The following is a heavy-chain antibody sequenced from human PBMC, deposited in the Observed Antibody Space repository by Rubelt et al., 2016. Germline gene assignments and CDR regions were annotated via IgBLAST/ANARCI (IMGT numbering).Heavy chain of an antibody. CDR1: GFTFSSYA. V-gene: IGHV3-30*04. CDR2: ISYDGSNK. CDR3: ARDPRDSSSLAFDY. Sequence: ESGGGVVQPGRSLRLSCAASGFTFSSYAMHWVRQAPGKGLEWVAVISYDGSNKYYADSVKGRFTISRDNSKNSLYLQMNSLRAEDTAVYYCARDPRDSSSLAFDYWGQGTLVTVSS. D-gene: IGHD6-13*01. J-gene: IGHJ4*02.